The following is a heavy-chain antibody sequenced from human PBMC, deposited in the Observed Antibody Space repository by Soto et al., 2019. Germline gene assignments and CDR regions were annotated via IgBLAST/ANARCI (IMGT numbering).Heavy chain of an antibody. CDR3: AKHPTKDNVVVPAAMSV. CDR2: ISGICGRT. V-gene: IGHV3-23*01. J-gene: IGHJ4*02. CDR1: GFSFSSYA. Sequence: GGSLRLCCAASGFSFSSYAMSWVCRVPVKVLVVVSAISGICGRTYYADSVMGRFTISRDNSKNTLYLQMNRLCAEDTAVYYCAKHPTKDNVVVPAAMSVWGQGT. D-gene: IGHD2-2*01.